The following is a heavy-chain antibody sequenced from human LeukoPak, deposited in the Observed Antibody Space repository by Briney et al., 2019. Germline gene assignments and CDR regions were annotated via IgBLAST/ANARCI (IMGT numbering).Heavy chain of an antibody. J-gene: IGHJ4*02. CDR2: ISSSSSYI. Sequence: GGSLRLSCAASGFTFSSYSMNWVRQAPGKGLEWVSSISSSSSYIYYADSVKGRFTISRDNAKNSPYLQMNSLRAEDTAVYYCARDVPAAAGAFDYWGQGTLVTVSS. CDR1: GFTFSSYS. V-gene: IGHV3-21*01. CDR3: ARDVPAAAGAFDY. D-gene: IGHD6-13*01.